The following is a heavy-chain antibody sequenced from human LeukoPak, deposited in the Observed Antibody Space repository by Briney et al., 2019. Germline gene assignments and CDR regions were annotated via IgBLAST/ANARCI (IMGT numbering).Heavy chain of an antibody. V-gene: IGHV1-46*01. CDR3: ARDQEGFDY. CDR1: GYTFTSYY. CDR2: IYPRDGST. J-gene: IGHJ4*02. Sequence: ASVNVSCTASGYTFTSYYMHWVRQAPGQGLEWMGMIYPRDGSTSYAQKFQGRVTVTRDTSTSTVHMELSGLRSEDTAVYYCARDQEGFDYWGQGTLVTVSS.